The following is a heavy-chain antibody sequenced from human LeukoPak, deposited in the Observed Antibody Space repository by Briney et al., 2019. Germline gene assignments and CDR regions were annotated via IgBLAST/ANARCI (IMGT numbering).Heavy chain of an antibody. J-gene: IGHJ4*02. V-gene: IGHV3-53*05. Sequence: GGSLRLSCAASGFTVSSNYMSWVRQAPGKGLEWVSVIYSGGSTYYADSVKGRFTISSDTSKNTLYLQMNSLRDEDTAVYYCARDLSPVVRASPMGYWGQGTLVTVSS. D-gene: IGHD3-10*01. CDR1: GFTVSSNY. CDR3: ARDLSPVVRASPMGY. CDR2: IYSGGST.